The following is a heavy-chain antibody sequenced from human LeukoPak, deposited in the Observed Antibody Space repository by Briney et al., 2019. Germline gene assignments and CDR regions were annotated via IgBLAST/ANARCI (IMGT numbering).Heavy chain of an antibody. CDR3: ARASEREAVAGFDY. CDR1: GVSISSYY. J-gene: IGHJ4*02. CDR2: IYYSGST. V-gene: IGHV4-59*01. D-gene: IGHD6-19*01. Sequence: KASGTLSLTCTVSGVSISSYYWSWIRQPPGKGLEWIGYIYYSGSTNYNPSLKSRVTISVDTSKNQFSLKLSSVTAADTAVYYCARASEREAVAGFDYWGQGTLVTVSS.